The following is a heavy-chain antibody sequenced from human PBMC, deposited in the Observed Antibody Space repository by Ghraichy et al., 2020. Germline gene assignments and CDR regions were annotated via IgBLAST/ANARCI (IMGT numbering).Heavy chain of an antibody. J-gene: IGHJ3*02. D-gene: IGHD2-15*01. Sequence: GGSLRLSCAVSGFSFRSYGMHWVRQAPGKGLEWVSSIDSSSSYIYYADSLKGRFTISRDNAKNSLYLQMNSLRAEDTGIYYCARDWGYCSGGRCYSDAFDIWGQGTMVTVSS. CDR1: GFSFRSYG. CDR3: ARDWGYCSGGRCYSDAFDI. V-gene: IGHV3-21*01. CDR2: IDSSSSYI.